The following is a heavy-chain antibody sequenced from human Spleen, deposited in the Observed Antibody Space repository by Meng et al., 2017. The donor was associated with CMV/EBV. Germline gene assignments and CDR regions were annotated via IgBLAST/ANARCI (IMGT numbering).Heavy chain of an antibody. Sequence: GESLKISCAASGFTFSNYAMSWARQAPGKGLEWVSAITGSGGTTWYIDPVKGRFTISRDNSKNTLFVQMNRLGAEDTAVYYCAKVGERGTNGVYPFDYWGQGTLVTVSS. V-gene: IGHV3-23*01. D-gene: IGHD2-8*01. CDR2: ITGSGGTT. CDR1: GFTFSNYA. J-gene: IGHJ4*02. CDR3: AKVGERGTNGVYPFDY.